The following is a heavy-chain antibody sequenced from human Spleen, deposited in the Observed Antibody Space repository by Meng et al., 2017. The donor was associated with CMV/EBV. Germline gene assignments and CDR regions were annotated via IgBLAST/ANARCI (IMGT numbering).Heavy chain of an antibody. CDR3: ARDSYYDFWSGYYEGADY. Sequence: GESLKISCAASGFTFSSYWMSWVRQAPGKGLEWVANIKQDGSEKYYVDSVKGRFTISRDNAKNSLYLQMNSLRAEDTAVYYCARDSYYDFWSGYYEGADYWGQGTLVTVSS. CDR2: IKQDGSEK. D-gene: IGHD3-3*01. J-gene: IGHJ4*02. CDR1: GFTFSSYW. V-gene: IGHV3-7*01.